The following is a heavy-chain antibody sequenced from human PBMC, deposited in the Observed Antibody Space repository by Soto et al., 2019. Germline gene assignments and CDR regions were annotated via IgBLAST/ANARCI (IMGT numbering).Heavy chain of an antibody. CDR1: GFTFSSYE. CDR3: ARETGLRSQFDY. V-gene: IGHV3-48*03. Sequence: GGSLRLSCAASGFTFSSYEMNWVRQAPGKGLEWVSYISSSGSTIYYADSVKGRFTISRDNAKNSLYLQMNSLRAEDTAVYYCARETGLRSQFDYWGQGTLVTVSS. CDR2: ISSSGSTI. J-gene: IGHJ4*02. D-gene: IGHD5-12*01.